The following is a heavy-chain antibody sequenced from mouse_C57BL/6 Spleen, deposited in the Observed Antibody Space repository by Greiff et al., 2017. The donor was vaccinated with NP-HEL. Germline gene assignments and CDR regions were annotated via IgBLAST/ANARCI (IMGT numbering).Heavy chain of an antibody. V-gene: IGHV7-3*01. Sequence: EVHLVESGGGLVQPGGSLSLSCAASGFTFTDYYMSWVRQPPGKALEWLGFIRNKANGYTTEYSASVKGRFTISRDNSQSILYLQMNALRAEDSATYYCASGDGSSPFAYWGQGTLVTVSA. CDR2: IRNKANGYTT. D-gene: IGHD1-1*01. J-gene: IGHJ3*01. CDR3: ASGDGSSPFAY. CDR1: GFTFTDYY.